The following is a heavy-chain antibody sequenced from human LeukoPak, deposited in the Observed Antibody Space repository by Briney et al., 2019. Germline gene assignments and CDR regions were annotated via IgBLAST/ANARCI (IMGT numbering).Heavy chain of an antibody. Sequence: SETLSLTCAVYGGSFSGYYWSWIRQLPGKGLEWIGEINPSRSTNYNPSLKRRVTISADPSMNQFSLRLSSVTAADTAVYYCARGVVGATRFDYWGQGTLVTVSS. CDR1: GGSFSGYY. CDR3: ARGVVGATRFDY. D-gene: IGHD1-26*01. J-gene: IGHJ4*02. CDR2: INPSRST. V-gene: IGHV4-34*01.